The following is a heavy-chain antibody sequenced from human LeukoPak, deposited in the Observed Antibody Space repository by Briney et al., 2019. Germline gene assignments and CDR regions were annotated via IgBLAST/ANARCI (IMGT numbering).Heavy chain of an antibody. J-gene: IGHJ4*02. V-gene: IGHV4-31*03. D-gene: IGHD3-22*01. Sequence: PSETLSLTCTVSGGSISSGGYYWSWIRQHPGKGLEWIGYIYYSGSTYYNPSLKSRVTISVDTSKNQFSLKLSSVTAADTAVYYCARGRYDSSGRYYYFDYWGQGTLVTVSS. CDR2: IYYSGST. CDR1: GGSISSGGYY. CDR3: ARGRYDSSGRYYYFDY.